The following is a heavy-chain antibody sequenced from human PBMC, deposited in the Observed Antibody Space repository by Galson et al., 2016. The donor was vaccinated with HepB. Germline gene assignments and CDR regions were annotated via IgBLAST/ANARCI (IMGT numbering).Heavy chain of an antibody. Sequence: SLRLSCAASGFIFSGSAIHWVRQASGKRLEWVGRIRCKASNYATGYAASVTGRFTISRDDPQNTAYLQMNSLRTEDPAVYDCIRQRDSSYYGDYNRSPYYNYGLDAWGPGTTVTVSS. D-gene: IGHD4-17*01. CDR2: IRCKASNYAT. CDR3: IRQRDSSYYGDYNRSPYYNYGLDA. V-gene: IGHV3-73*01. CDR1: GFIFSGSA. J-gene: IGHJ6*02.